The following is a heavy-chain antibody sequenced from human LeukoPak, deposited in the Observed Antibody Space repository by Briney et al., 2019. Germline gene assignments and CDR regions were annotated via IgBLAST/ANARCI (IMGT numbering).Heavy chain of an antibody. Sequence: SETLSLTCTVYGASFSTYYWSWIRQSPGKGLEWIGEINHSGSTNYNPSLKSRVIISIDTSNNQFFLKLSSVTAADTALYYCARDCVAIAADHSHNWFDPWGQGTLVTVSS. CDR1: GASFSTYY. V-gene: IGHV4-34*01. D-gene: IGHD6-13*01. J-gene: IGHJ5*02. CDR3: ARDCVAIAADHSHNWFDP. CDR2: INHSGST.